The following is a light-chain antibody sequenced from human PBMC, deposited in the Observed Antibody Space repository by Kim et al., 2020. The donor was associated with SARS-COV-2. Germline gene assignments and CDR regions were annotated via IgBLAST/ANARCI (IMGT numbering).Light chain of an antibody. Sequence: GTVTLTCGSSTGPVTSGHYANCVQQKPGQAPRTLIFHTTNKQSWTPARFSGSLLGGKAALTLTGAQPEDEADYYCLLVYAAARLWVCGGGTQLTVL. V-gene: IGLV7-46*01. CDR1: TGPVTSGHY. J-gene: IGLJ3*02. CDR3: LLVYAAARLWV. CDR2: HTT.